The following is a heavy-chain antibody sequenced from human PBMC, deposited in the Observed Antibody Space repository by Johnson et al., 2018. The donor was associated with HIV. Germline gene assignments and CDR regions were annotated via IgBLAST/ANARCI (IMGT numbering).Heavy chain of an antibody. J-gene: IGHJ3*02. CDR3: ARDQRHIAAAGPPDAFDI. D-gene: IGHD6-13*01. V-gene: IGHV3-33*01. Sequence: MQLVESGGGVVQPGRSLRLSCAASGFTFSSYGMHWVRQAPGQGLEWVAFIRYAGSNKYYADSVKGRLTISRDNSKNTLYLQMNSLRAEDTAVYYCARDQRHIAAAGPPDAFDIWGQGTMVTVSS. CDR1: GFTFSSYG. CDR2: IRYAGSNK.